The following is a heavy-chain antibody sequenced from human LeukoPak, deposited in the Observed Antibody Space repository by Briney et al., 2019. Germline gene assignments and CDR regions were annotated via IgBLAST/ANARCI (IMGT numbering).Heavy chain of an antibody. D-gene: IGHD3-22*01. Sequence: VASVKVSCKASGGTFSSYAISWVRQAPGQGLKWMGGIIPIFGTANYAQKFQGRVTITADESTSTAYMELSSLRSEDTAVYNCATYYYDSSGYYFDYWGQGTLVTVSS. CDR1: GGTFSSYA. V-gene: IGHV1-69*01. J-gene: IGHJ4*02. CDR2: IIPIFGTA. CDR3: ATYYYDSSGYYFDY.